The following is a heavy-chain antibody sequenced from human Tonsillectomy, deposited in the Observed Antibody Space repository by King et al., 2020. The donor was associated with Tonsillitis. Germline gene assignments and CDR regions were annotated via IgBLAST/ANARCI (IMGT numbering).Heavy chain of an antibody. J-gene: IGHJ5*02. Sequence: VQLQQWGAGLLKPSETLSLTCAVYGGSFSGYYWSWIRQPPGKGLEWIGEINHSGSTNYNPSLKSRVTISVDTSKNKFSLKLSSVTAADTAVYYCAREPGIAAAGDWFDPWGQGTLVTVSS. D-gene: IGHD6-13*01. V-gene: IGHV4-34*01. CDR2: INHSGST. CDR3: AREPGIAAAGDWFDP. CDR1: GGSFSGYY.